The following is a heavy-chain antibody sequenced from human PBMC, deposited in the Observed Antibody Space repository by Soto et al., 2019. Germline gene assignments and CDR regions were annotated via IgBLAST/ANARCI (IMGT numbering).Heavy chain of an antibody. CDR3: ARDLGDALDM. CDR2: ISAYNGNT. V-gene: IGHV1-18*01. J-gene: IGHJ3*02. CDR1: AYTFTSYG. Sequence: QVQLVQSGAEVKKPGASVKVSCKASAYTFTSYGISWVRQAPGQGLEWMGWISAYNGNTHYARRLQGRVTMTTDTSTSTAYMELRSLRSEETAVYYCARDLGDALDMWFQGTMVIVSS.